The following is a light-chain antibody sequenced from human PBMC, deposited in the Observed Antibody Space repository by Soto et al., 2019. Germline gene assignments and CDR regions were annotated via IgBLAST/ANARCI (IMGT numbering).Light chain of an antibody. CDR1: SSDVGGYNY. V-gene: IGLV2-14*01. J-gene: IGLJ2*01. CDR3: SSYTSSSTLV. CDR2: DVS. Sequence: QSVLTQPASVSGSPGQSITISCTGTSSDVGGYNYVSWYQQHPGKAPKLMIYDVSNRPSGVSNRFSGSKSGNTASLTISGLQADFEADYYCSSYTSSSTLVFGGGTKVTVL.